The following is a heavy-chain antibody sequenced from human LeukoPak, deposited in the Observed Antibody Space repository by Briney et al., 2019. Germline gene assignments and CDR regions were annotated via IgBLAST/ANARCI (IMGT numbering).Heavy chain of an antibody. Sequence: TGGSLRLSCAASGFTFSSYAMSWVRQAPGKGLEWVSAISGSGGSTYYADSVKSRFTISRDNSKNTLYLQMNSLRAEDTAVYYCAKDRGGGLRLGELSEFGYFDYWGQGTLVTVSS. J-gene: IGHJ4*02. CDR3: AKDRGGGLRLGELSEFGYFDY. D-gene: IGHD3-16*02. CDR2: ISGSGGST. CDR1: GFTFSSYA. V-gene: IGHV3-23*01.